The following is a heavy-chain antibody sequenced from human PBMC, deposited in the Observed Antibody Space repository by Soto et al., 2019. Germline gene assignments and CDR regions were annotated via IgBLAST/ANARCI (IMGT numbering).Heavy chain of an antibody. D-gene: IGHD3-10*01. V-gene: IGHV4-34*01. CDR2: INHSGST. CDR3: ARRWFGTLRRAFDI. Sequence: QVQLQQWGAGLLKPSETLSLTCAVYGGSFSGYYWSWIRQPPGKGLEWIGEINHSGSTNYNPSLKSRVTISVDTSKNQSSLKLSSVTAADTAVYYCARRWFGTLRRAFDIWGQGTMVTVSS. J-gene: IGHJ3*02. CDR1: GGSFSGYY.